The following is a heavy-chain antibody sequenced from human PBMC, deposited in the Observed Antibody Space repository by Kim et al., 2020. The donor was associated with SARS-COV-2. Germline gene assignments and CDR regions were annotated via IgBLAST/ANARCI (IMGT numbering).Heavy chain of an antibody. CDR3: SRIGRAYTYGVDY. J-gene: IGHJ4*02. CDR2: IASDGRRA. D-gene: IGHD5-18*01. V-gene: IGHV3-74*01. Sequence: GGSLRLSCVASGFTFSFSWMHWFRQAPGKGLVWVSRIASDGRRAAYADSVKGRFSISRDNAKNTLYLQMNRLRAEDTAVYYCSRIGRAYTYGVDYWGQGTPVTVSS. CDR1: GFTFSFSW.